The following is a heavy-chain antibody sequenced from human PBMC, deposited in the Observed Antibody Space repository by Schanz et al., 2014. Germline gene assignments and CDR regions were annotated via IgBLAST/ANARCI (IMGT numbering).Heavy chain of an antibody. J-gene: IGHJ5*01. CDR2: ISHDGHRD. Sequence: QVHLVESGGGVVQPGRSLRLSCAASGFTFSSYGMHWVRQAPGKGLEWVAQISHDGHRDFYADSVKGRFTISRDNSKNTLYLQMNNLRAEDTAFYYCAKWEDIVPEPEPMRGWFDSWGQGILVTVSS. CDR1: GFTFSSYG. CDR3: AKWEDIVPEPEPMRGWFDS. D-gene: IGHD2-8*01. V-gene: IGHV3-30*19.